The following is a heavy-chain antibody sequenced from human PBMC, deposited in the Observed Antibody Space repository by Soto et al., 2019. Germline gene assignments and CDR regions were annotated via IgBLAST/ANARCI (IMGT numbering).Heavy chain of an antibody. Sequence: QVQLQESGPGLVKPSGTLSLTCAVSSGSISSSNWWSWVRKPPGKRLEWIGEIYHSGSTNYNPSLKSRVTISVDKSKNQFSLKLSSLTAADTAVYYCARDGAAAGHNWFDPWGQGTLVTVSS. CDR3: ARDGAAAGHNWFDP. CDR2: IYHSGST. D-gene: IGHD6-13*01. J-gene: IGHJ5*02. CDR1: SGSISSSNW. V-gene: IGHV4-4*02.